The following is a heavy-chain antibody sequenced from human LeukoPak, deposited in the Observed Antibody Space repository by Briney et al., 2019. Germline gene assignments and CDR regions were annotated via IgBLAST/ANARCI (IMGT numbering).Heavy chain of an antibody. V-gene: IGHV3-21*01. D-gene: IGHD6-19*01. J-gene: IGHJ4*02. CDR3: ARGTLGAWGW. CDR1: GFTFSGYD. CDR2: ISSSSNYI. Sequence: PGGSLRLSCAASGFTFSGYDMNWVRQAPGKGLEWVSSISSSSNYIHYADSVKGRFTIFRDNAKNSLYLQMNSLRAEDTAVYFCARGTLGAWGWWGQGTLVTVSS.